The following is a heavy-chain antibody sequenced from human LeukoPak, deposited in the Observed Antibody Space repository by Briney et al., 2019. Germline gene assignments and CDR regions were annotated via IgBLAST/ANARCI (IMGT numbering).Heavy chain of an antibody. CDR1: GFTSSGYA. V-gene: IGHV3-30-3*01. J-gene: IGHJ4*02. CDR2: ISYAGSNK. D-gene: IGHD2-15*01. CDR3: ATYCSGGSCYQDY. Sequence: GGSLRLSCAASGFTSSGYAMHWVRQAPGKGLEWVAVISYAGSNKYYADSVKGRFTISRDNSKNTLYLQMNSLRAEDTAVYYCATYCSGGSCYQDYWGQGTLVPVSS.